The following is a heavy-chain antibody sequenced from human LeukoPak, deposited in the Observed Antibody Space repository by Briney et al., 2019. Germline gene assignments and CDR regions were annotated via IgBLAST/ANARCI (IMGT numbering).Heavy chain of an antibody. CDR3: AKDQRIPAAIRHFDY. V-gene: IGHV3-23*01. D-gene: IGHD2-2*02. CDR2: ISGSGGST. J-gene: IGHJ4*02. CDR1: GFTFSSYA. Sequence: GGSLRLSCAASGFTFSSYAMSWVRQAPGKGLEWVSAISGSGGSTYHADSVKGRFTISRDNSKNTLCLQMNSLRAEDTAVYYCAKDQRIPAAIRHFDYWGQGTLVTVSS.